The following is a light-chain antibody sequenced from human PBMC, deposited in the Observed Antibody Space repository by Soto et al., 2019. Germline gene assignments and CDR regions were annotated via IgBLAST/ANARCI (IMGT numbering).Light chain of an antibody. CDR2: AAS. CDR3: QQSYNIFSWT. V-gene: IGKV1-39*01. Sequence: DIQMTQSPSSLSASVGDRVTITCRASQRISSYLNWYQQKPGKAPELLIYAASNLRSEVPSRFRGSGSGTDFTLTISSLQPEDFATYYCQQSYNIFSWTFGQGTKVDIK. J-gene: IGKJ1*01. CDR1: QRISSY.